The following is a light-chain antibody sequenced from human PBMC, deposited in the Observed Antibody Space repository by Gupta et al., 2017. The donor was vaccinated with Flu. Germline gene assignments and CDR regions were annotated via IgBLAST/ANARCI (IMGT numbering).Light chain of an antibody. V-gene: IGKV1-5*03. Sequence: PSTLSASVGDRVTITCRASQSIRKWLAWYQQKPGKAPNLLIYMASRVDSGVPSRFSGSGSGTEFTLTISSRQPEDSATYYCQHEDNSLGTFGQGTKMEIK. J-gene: IGKJ2*01. CDR2: MAS. CDR1: QSIRKW. CDR3: QHEDNSLGT.